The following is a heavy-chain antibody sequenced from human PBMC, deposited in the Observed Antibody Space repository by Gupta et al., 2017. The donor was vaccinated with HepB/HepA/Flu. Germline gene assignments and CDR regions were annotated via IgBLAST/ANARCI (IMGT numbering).Heavy chain of an antibody. CDR3: ARLAPPAVAGTGGTLDY. V-gene: IGHV4-39*01. CDR2: LPYSRST. Sequence: QLQLQESGPGLVKPSETLSLTCIVSGGSITTTSYYWGWLRQPPGKGLEWIGSLPYSRSTSYNPSLKSRVTISKDTSKNQFSLKLPSATAADTAVYYCARLAPPAVAGTGGTLDYWGQGPLVTGSS. D-gene: IGHD6-19*01. CDR1: GGSITTTSYY. J-gene: IGHJ4*02.